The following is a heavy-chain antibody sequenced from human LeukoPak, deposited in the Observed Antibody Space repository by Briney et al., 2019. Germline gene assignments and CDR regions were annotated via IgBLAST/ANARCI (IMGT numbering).Heavy chain of an antibody. CDR2: IRYDGSNK. V-gene: IGHV3-30*02. J-gene: IGHJ6*03. CDR3: AKDGNIVVVPAAYYYYYMDV. CDR1: GFTFSSYG. D-gene: IGHD2-2*01. Sequence: GGSLRLSCAASGFTFSSYGMHWVRQAPGKGLEWVAFIRYDGSNKYYADSVKGRFTISRDNSKNTPYLQMNSLRAEDTAVYYCAKDGNIVVVPAAYYYYYMDVWGTGTTVTVSS.